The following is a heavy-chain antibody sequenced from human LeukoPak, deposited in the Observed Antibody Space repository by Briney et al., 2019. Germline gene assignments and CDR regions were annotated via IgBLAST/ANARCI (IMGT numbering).Heavy chain of an antibody. CDR2: TYHRSKWFN. Sequence: SQTLSLTCAISGDSVSSNSAAWNWLRQSPSRGLEWLGRTYHRSKWFNEYGISVKSRITINSDTSKNQFSLHLNSVTPEDTAMYYCAREQTGFDYWGQGTLVTVSS. CDR3: AREQTGFDY. CDR1: GDSVSSNSAA. J-gene: IGHJ4*02. V-gene: IGHV6-1*01.